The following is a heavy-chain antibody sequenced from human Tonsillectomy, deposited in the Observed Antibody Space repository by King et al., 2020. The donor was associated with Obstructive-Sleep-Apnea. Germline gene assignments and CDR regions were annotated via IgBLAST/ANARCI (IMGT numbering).Heavy chain of an antibody. V-gene: IGHV3-30*04. CDR3: PRPKPYGSRTSPDVFDM. D-gene: IGHD3-10*01. CDR1: GFSLSDYA. CDR2: QSFDANDK. Sequence: VQLVESGGGVVQPGRSLRLSCSASGFSLSDYAMHWVRPAPGKGLEWVAGQSFDANDKAYADSVKGRFTISRDISRKPVYLQMNSLRPEDTAMYYCPRPKPYGSRTSPDVFDMWGQGTMVSVSS. J-gene: IGHJ3*02.